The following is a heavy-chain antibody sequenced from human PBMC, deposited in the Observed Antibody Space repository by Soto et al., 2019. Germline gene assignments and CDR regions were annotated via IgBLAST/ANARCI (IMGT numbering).Heavy chain of an antibody. J-gene: IGHJ6*03. CDR2: IYYSGST. Sequence: PSETLSLTCTVSGGSISSYYWSWIRQPPGKGLEWIGYIYYSGSTNYNPSLKSRVTISVDTSKNQFSLKLSSVTAADTAVYYCARVDVGYYYYMDVWGKGTTVTVSS. CDR3: ARVDVGYYYYMDV. D-gene: IGHD2-15*01. V-gene: IGHV4-59*01. CDR1: GGSISSYY.